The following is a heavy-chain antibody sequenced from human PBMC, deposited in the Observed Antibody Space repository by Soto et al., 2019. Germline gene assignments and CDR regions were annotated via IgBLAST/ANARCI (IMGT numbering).Heavy chain of an antibody. CDR1: GGSISRYY. V-gene: IGHV4-59*08. D-gene: IGHD4-17*01. CDR2: IYYSGST. CDR3: ARHRDYGDYDSWFDP. Sequence: PSETLSLTCTVSGGSISRYYWSWIRQPPGKGQEWIGYIYYSGSTNYNPSLKSRVTISVDTSKNQFSLKLSSVTAADTAVYYCARHRDYGDYDSWFDPWGQGTLVTVSS. J-gene: IGHJ5*02.